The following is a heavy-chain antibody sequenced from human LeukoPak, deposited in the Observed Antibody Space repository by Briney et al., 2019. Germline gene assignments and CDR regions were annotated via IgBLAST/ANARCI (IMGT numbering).Heavy chain of an antibody. V-gene: IGHV1-46*01. CDR1: GYTFTSYY. J-gene: IGHJ3*02. CDR3: ARVGGDYGGNSEKAFDI. D-gene: IGHD4-23*01. Sequence: ASVKVSCKASGYTFTSYYMHWVRQAPGQGLEWMGIINPSGGSTSYAQKFQGRVTMTRDTSTSTAYMELRSLRSDDTAVYYCARVGGDYGGNSEKAFDIWGQGTMVTVSS. CDR2: INPSGGST.